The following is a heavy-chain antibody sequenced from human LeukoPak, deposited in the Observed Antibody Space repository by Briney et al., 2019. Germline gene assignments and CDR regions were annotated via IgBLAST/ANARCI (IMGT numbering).Heavy chain of an antibody. D-gene: IGHD5-18*01. CDR3: ARHFTAMAAYYFDY. Sequence: GGSLRLSCAASGFTFSGSAMHWVRQASGKGLEWVGRIRSKGNSYATAYAASVKGRFTISRDDSKNTAYLQMNSLRAEDTAVYYCARHFTAMAAYYFDYWGQGTLVTVSS. CDR2: IRSKGNSYAT. V-gene: IGHV3-73*01. J-gene: IGHJ4*02. CDR1: GFTFSGSA.